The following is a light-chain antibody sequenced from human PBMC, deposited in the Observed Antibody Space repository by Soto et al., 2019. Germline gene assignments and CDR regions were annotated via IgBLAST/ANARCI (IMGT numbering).Light chain of an antibody. CDR2: GAF. V-gene: IGKV3-20*01. CDR1: QDVSSNS. Sequence: EIVLTQSPGTLSLSPGERATLSCRASQDVSSNSLAWYRQKPGQAPRLLIYGAFSMATGIPDRFSGSGSGTDFTLTISRLEPEDFAVYFCQQYVSSLWTFGQGTKVEIK. J-gene: IGKJ1*01. CDR3: QQYVSSLWT.